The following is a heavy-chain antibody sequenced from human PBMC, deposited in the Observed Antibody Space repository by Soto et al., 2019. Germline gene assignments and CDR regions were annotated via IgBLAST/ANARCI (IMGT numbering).Heavy chain of an antibody. CDR3: ARAMRGSYHRYFDY. D-gene: IGHD1-26*01. CDR1: GGSISSYY. CDR2: IYYSGST. Sequence: QVQLQESGPGLVKPSETLSLTCTVSGGSISSYYWSWIRQPPGKGLEWIGYIYYSGSTNYNPSLKSRVTISVDTSKNQFSLKLSSVTAADTAVYYCARAMRGSYHRYFDYWGQGTLVTVSS. J-gene: IGHJ4*02. V-gene: IGHV4-59*01.